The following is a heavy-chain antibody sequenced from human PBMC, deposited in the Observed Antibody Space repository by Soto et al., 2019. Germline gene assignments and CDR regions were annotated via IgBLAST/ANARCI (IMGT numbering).Heavy chain of an antibody. V-gene: IGHV3-23*01. D-gene: IGHD3-22*01. CDR3: AKHYYDSSAIFDY. Sequence: GGSLRLSCAASGFIFENFGMSWVRQAPGKGLEWISSISGSGFKKYYADSVKGRFTISRDNSKSTVYLELNNLSAEDTAVYYCAKHYYDSSAIFDYWGQGTLVTVSS. CDR2: ISGSGFKK. J-gene: IGHJ4*02. CDR1: GFIFENFG.